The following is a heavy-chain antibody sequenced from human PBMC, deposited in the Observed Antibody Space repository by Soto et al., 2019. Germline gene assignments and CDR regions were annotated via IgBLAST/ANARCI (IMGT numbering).Heavy chain of an antibody. Sequence: ASVKVSCKASGYTLGGFYMHWVRQAPGQGLECMGWINPKSGGTKYAQMFQGRVTMTRDTAISTAYMELSGLNSDDTAVYYCARGATLGEWLILNPVIYCLDVWGQGTMVTVSS. D-gene: IGHD3-3*01. V-gene: IGHV1-2*02. CDR1: GYTLGGFY. CDR3: ARGATLGEWLILNPVIYCLDV. J-gene: IGHJ6*02. CDR2: INPKSGGT.